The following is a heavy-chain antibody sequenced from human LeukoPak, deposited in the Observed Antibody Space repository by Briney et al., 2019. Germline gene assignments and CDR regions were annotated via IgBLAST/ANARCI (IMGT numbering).Heavy chain of an antibody. CDR1: GGSISSYY. CDR2: IYYSGST. J-gene: IGHJ4*02. Sequence: SETLSLTCTVSGGSISSYYWSWIRQPPGKGLEWIGYIYYSGSTNYNPSLKSRVTISVDTSKNQFSLKLSPVTAADTAVYYCASMASGSYLNFDYWGQGTLVTVSS. CDR3: ASMASGSYLNFDY. V-gene: IGHV4-59*01. D-gene: IGHD1-26*01.